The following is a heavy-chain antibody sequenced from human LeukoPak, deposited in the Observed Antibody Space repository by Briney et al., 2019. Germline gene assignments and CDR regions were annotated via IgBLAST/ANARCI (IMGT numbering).Heavy chain of an antibody. CDR1: GYTFTGYY. D-gene: IGHD6-19*01. V-gene: IGHV1-2*04. J-gene: IGHJ6*02. CDR3: ARVPGTVAGTSTYYYGMDV. Sequence: ASVKVSCKASGYTFTGYYMHWVRQAPGQGLEWMGWINPNSGGTNYAQKFQGWVTMTRDTSISTAYMELSRLRSDDTAVYYCARVPGTVAGTSTYYYGMDVWGQGTTVTVSS. CDR2: INPNSGGT.